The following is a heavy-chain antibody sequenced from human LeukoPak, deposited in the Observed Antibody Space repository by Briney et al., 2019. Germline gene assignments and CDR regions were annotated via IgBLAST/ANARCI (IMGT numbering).Heavy chain of an antibody. J-gene: IGHJ4*02. CDR2: INHSGST. CDR1: GGSFSGYY. Sequence: SETLSLTCAVYGGSFSGYYWSWIRQPPGKGLEWIGEINHSGSTNYNPSLKSRVTISVDTSKNQFSPKLSSVTAADTAVYYCARSGNLYYYDSSGSRSRYFDYWGQGTLVTVSS. V-gene: IGHV4-34*01. D-gene: IGHD3-22*01. CDR3: ARSGNLYYYDSSGSRSRYFDY.